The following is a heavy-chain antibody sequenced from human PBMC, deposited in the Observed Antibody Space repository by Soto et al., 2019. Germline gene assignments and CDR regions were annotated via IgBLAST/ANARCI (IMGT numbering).Heavy chain of an antibody. CDR1: RDTFNKYA. D-gene: IGHD3-16*01. Sequence: SVKVSCKTSRDTFNKYAFNWVRQAPGQGLEWMGWIIPIFSSRNYAEKFQGRVTITADDSTSTAYMELRSLRFEDTAVYYCARGETYLGVWGQGTTVTVSS. CDR2: IIPIFSSR. V-gene: IGHV1-69*13. CDR3: ARGETYLGV. J-gene: IGHJ6*02.